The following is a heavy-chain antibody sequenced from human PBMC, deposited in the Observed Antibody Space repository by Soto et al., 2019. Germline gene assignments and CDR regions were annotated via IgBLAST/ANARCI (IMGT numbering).Heavy chain of an antibody. CDR3: ARVGCSSTSCYYYGMDV. V-gene: IGHV1-69*06. CDR2: IIPIFGTA. CDR1: GGTFSSYA. J-gene: IGHJ6*02. D-gene: IGHD2-2*01. Sequence: QVQLVQSGAEVKKPGSSVKVSCKASGGTFSSYAISWVRQAPGQGLEWMGGIIPIFGTANYAQKFQGRVTITADKSTSTAYMELSSLRSEDTAVYYCARVGCSSTSCYYYGMDVWGQGTTVTVSS.